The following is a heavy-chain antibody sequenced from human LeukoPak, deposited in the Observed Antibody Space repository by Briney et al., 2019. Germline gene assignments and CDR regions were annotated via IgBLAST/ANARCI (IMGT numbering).Heavy chain of an antibody. CDR3: TRRYYHDSSGYYRDDY. J-gene: IGHJ4*02. CDR1: GYTFSGSA. CDR2: IRSKANSYAT. V-gene: IGHV3-73*01. D-gene: IGHD3-22*01. Sequence: GGSLKLSCAASGYTFSGSALHWVRQASGKGLEWVGRIRSKANSYATTYGASVKGRFTISRDDSKNTAYLQMNSLKTKDTAVYYCTRRYYHDSSGYYRDDYWGQGTLVTVSS.